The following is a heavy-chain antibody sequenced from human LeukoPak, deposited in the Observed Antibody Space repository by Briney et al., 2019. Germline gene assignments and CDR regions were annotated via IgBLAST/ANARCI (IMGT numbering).Heavy chain of an antibody. CDR1: GFTFSSYW. Sequence: GGSLRLSCAASGFTFSSYWMSWMRQAPGKGLEWVANIKYDGNEEYYVDSVRGRFTISRDNAKNSLYLRLNSLRVEDTAVYYCKSGGAAPGSFDYWGQGTLVTVSP. J-gene: IGHJ4*02. CDR3: KSGGAAPGSFDY. V-gene: IGHV3-7*01. CDR2: IKYDGNEE. D-gene: IGHD1-1*01.